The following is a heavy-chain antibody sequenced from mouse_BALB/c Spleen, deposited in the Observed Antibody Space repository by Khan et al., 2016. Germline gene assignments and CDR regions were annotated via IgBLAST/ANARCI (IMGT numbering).Heavy chain of an antibody. D-gene: IGHD2-4*01. CDR2: IDPANGNT. CDR3: ARSPYDYDVGFAY. Sequence: VQLQQPGAELVKPGASVKLSCTASGFNIKDTYMHWVKQRPEQGLEWIGRIDPANGNTKYDPKFQGKATITAATSSNTAYLQLSSLTSEDTAVYYWARSPYDYDVGFAYWGQGTLVTVSA. V-gene: IGHV14-3*02. J-gene: IGHJ3*01. CDR1: GFNIKDTY.